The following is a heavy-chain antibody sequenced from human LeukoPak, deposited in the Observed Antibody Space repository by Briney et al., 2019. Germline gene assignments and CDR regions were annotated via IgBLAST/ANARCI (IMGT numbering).Heavy chain of an antibody. CDR3: ARVVPIFGVVTDRVYYFDY. Sequence: SETLSLTCTVSGDSISSGGYYWRWIRQHPGKGLEWIGYIYYSGSTYYNPSLKSRVTISVDTSKNQFSLKLSSVTAADTAMYYCARVVPIFGVVTDRVYYFDYWGQGTLVTVSS. V-gene: IGHV4-31*03. CDR1: GDSISSGGYY. CDR2: IYYSGST. D-gene: IGHD3-3*01. J-gene: IGHJ4*02.